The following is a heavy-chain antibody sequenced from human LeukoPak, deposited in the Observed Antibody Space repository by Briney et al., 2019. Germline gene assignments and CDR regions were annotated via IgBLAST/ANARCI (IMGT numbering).Heavy chain of an antibody. J-gene: IGHJ1*01. CDR2: IYPGDSDT. Sequence: GESLKISCKGSGYSFTSYWIGRVRQMPGKGLEWMGIIYPGDSDTRYSPSFQGQVTISADKSISTAYLQWSSLKASDTAMYYCARPYCSSTSCYGYFQHWGQGTLVTVSS. CDR1: GYSFTSYW. D-gene: IGHD2-2*01. V-gene: IGHV5-51*01. CDR3: ARPYCSSTSCYGYFQH.